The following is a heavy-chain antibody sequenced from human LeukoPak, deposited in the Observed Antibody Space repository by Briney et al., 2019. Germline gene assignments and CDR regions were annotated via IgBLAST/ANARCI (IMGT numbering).Heavy chain of an antibody. D-gene: IGHD3-22*01. J-gene: IGHJ4*02. V-gene: IGHV3-33*01. CDR2: IWYDGSNK. CDR3: ARDYHYYDSSGYYYHYFDY. CDR1: GFTFSSYG. Sequence: GGSRRLSCAASGFTFSSYGMHWVRQAPGKGLEWVAVIWYDGSNKYYADSVKGRFTISRDNSKNTLYLQMNSLRAEDTAVYYCARDYHYYDSSGYYYHYFDYWGQGTLVTVSS.